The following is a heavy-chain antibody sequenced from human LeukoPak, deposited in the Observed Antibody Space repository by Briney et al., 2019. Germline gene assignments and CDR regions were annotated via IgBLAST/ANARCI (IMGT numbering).Heavy chain of an antibody. CDR1: GFTFDDYA. CDR3: AKDSSFGLLWFGDPRANAFDI. V-gene: IGHV3-9*01. D-gene: IGHD3-10*01. CDR2: ISWNSGSI. J-gene: IGHJ3*02. Sequence: GGSLRLSCAASGFTFDDYAMHWVRQAPGKGLEWVSGISWNSGSIGYADSVKGRFTISRDNAKNSLYLQMNSLRAEDTALYYCAKDSSFGLLWFGDPRANAFDIWGQGTMVTVSS.